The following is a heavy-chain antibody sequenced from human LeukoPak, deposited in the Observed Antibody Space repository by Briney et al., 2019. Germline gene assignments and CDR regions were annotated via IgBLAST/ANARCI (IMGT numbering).Heavy chain of an antibody. J-gene: IGHJ4*02. CDR2: ISDGGDT. D-gene: IGHD6-19*01. Sequence: GGSLRLSCAASGFTVSNNYMSWVRQAPGKGLEGILVISDGGDTYYADCVKGRFTISRDNSKNTLYLQTNSLRAEDTAVYFCARGAGRSGCAHWGQGTLVTVSS. CDR3: ARGAGRSGCAH. CDR1: GFTVSNNY. V-gene: IGHV3-53*01.